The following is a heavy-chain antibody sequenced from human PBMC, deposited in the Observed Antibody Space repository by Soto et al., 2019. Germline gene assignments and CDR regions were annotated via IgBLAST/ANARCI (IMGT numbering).Heavy chain of an antibody. D-gene: IGHD2-15*01. CDR2: IKSKTNGGTT. Sequence: EVQLVESGGGLVKPGGSLRLSCAVSGFTFSNAWMTWVRQAPGKGLEWVGRIKSKTNGGTTDYAAPVKGRFTISRDDSKNTVYLQMDSPKTEDTAVYYCTVGSCSGGRCHWDDAFDTWGQGTMVTVSS. CDR1: GFTFSNAW. J-gene: IGHJ3*02. V-gene: IGHV3-15*01. CDR3: TVGSCSGGRCHWDDAFDT.